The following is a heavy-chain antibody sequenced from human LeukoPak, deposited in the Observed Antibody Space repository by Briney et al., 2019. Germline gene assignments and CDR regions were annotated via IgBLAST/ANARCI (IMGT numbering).Heavy chain of an antibody. Sequence: SETLSLTCTVSGGSISSSSYYWGWIRQPPGKGLEWIGSIYYSGSTYYNPSLKSRVTISVDTSKNQFSLKLSSVTAADTAVYYCARAAYMYGSGSFALFDYWGQGTLVTVSS. CDR3: ARAAYMYGSGSFALFDY. CDR1: GGSISSSSYY. V-gene: IGHV4-39*07. D-gene: IGHD3-10*01. CDR2: IYYSGST. J-gene: IGHJ4*02.